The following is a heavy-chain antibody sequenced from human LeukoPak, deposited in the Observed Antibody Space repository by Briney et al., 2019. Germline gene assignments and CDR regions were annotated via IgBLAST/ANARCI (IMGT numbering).Heavy chain of an antibody. CDR3: AKDPTTSYDILTGFGSSKPPVYYYYGMDV. CDR2: ISYDGSNK. J-gene: IGHJ6*02. CDR1: GFTFSSYG. V-gene: IGHV3-30*18. D-gene: IGHD3-9*01. Sequence: QPGRSLRLSCAASGFTFSSYGMHWVRQAPGKGLEWVAVISYDGSNKYYADSVKRRFTISRDNSKNTLYLQMNSLRTEDTAVYYCAKDPTTSYDILTGFGSSKPPVYYYYGMDVWGQGTTVTVSS.